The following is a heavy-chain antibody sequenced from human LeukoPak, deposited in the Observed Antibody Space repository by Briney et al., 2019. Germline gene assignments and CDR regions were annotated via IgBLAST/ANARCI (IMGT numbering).Heavy chain of an antibody. J-gene: IGHJ3*02. D-gene: IGHD2-15*01. V-gene: IGHV3-30-3*01. CDR2: ISYDGSNK. CDR1: GFTFSSYA. Sequence: GSLRLSCAASGFTFSSYAMHWVRQAPGKGLEWVAVISYDGSNKYYADSVKGRFTISRDNSKNTLYLQMNSLRAEDTAVYYCARDVSTDCSGGSCYYRIFSAFDIWGQGTMVTVSS. CDR3: ARDVSTDCSGGSCYYRIFSAFDI.